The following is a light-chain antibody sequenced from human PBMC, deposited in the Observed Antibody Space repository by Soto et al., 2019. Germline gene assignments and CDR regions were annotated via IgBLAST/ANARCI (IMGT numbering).Light chain of an antibody. CDR1: QSVSTD. J-gene: IGKJ5*01. V-gene: IGKV3-11*01. Sequence: IVLTQSPATLSLSPGERATISCRASQSVSTDLAWYQQKPGQAPRLLIYDAFNRATGVPARFRGSGSGTDFTLTISGLQPEDFSIYYCQQCDKWPITFGQGTRLEIK. CDR3: QQCDKWPIT. CDR2: DAF.